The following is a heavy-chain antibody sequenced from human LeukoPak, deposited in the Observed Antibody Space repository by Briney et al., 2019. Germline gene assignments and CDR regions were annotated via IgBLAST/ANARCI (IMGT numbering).Heavy chain of an antibody. D-gene: IGHD6-13*01. CDR3: ASGFGPPRSSSWCGHHFDY. V-gene: IGHV4-59*12. CDR2: IYYSGST. Sequence: NTSETLSLTCTVSGGSISSYYWSWIRQPPGKGLEWIGYIYYSGSTNYNPSLKSRVTISVDTPNNQFSLKLTSVTAADTAVYYCASGFGPPRSSSWCGHHFDYWGQGTLVTVSS. CDR1: GGSISSYY. J-gene: IGHJ4*02.